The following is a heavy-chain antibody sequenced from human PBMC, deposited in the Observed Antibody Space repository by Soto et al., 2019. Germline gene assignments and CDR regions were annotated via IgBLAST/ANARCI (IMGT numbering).Heavy chain of an antibody. J-gene: IGHJ4*02. V-gene: IGHV4-30-2*02. CDR3: ARSDGRY. CDR2: IYQSGST. CDR1: GGSINSGGYS. Sequence: PSETLSLTCDVSGGSINSGGYSWSWIRQPPGKGLEWIGYIYQSGSTYYNPSLKSRVTISIDRSKNQFSLKLSSVTAADTAVYYCARSDGRYWGQGTLVTVSS.